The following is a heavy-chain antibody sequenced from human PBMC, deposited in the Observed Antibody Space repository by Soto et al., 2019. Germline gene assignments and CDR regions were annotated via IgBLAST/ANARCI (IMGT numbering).Heavy chain of an antibody. Sequence: GGSLRLSCAASGFTFDDYAMHWVRQAPGKGLEWVSGIAFNSGNTAYADSVKGRFTISRDNAKNSLYLQMNSLRAEDTALYYCAKDLRTSWIFGNFDSWGQGTLVTVSS. J-gene: IGHJ4*02. CDR3: AKDLRTSWIFGNFDS. CDR1: GFTFDDYA. V-gene: IGHV3-9*01. CDR2: IAFNSGNT. D-gene: IGHD3-3*01.